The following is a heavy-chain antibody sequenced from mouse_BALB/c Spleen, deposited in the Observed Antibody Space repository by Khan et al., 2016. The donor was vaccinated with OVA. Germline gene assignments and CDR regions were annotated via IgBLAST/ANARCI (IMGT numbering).Heavy chain of an antibody. D-gene: IGHD2-10*01. V-gene: IGHV2-6-1*01. CDR1: GFSLTNYG. CDR2: MWSDGRT. Sequence: VQLQESGPGLVAPSQSLSITCTISGFSLTNYGVNWIRQPLGKGLEWLVEMWSDGRTTYNSALKSRLTINKDNSKSQVFLKMNSLQTDDTAMYFCARQPYYHYNIMDYWGQGTSVIVSS. CDR3: ARQPYYHYNIMDY. J-gene: IGHJ4*01.